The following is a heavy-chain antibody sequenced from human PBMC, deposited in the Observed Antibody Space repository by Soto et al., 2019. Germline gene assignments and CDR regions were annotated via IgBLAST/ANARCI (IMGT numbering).Heavy chain of an antibody. CDR1: GYNFATYW. CDR2: IYPGDSDT. CDR3: GRGVIVGTTTGFFDY. V-gene: IGHV5-51*01. Sequence: GESLKISCKTSGYNFATYWIGWVRQMPGKGLEWMGIIYPGDSDTRYSPSFQGQVTISADQSISTAYLHWSSLEASDTAMYYCGRGVIVGTTTGFFDYSGQGTLVTGSS. J-gene: IGHJ4*02. D-gene: IGHD1-26*01.